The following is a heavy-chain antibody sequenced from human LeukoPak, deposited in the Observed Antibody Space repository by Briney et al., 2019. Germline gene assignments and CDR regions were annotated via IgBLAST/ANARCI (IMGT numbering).Heavy chain of an antibody. CDR2: ISYDGSNK. Sequence: PGRSLRLSCAASGFTFSSYAMHWVRQAPGKGLEWVAVISYDGSNKYYADSAKGRFTISRDNSKNTLYLQMNSLRAEDTAVYYCARDPRQLERLGFDYWGQGTLVTVSS. CDR3: ARDPRQLERLGFDY. D-gene: IGHD1-1*01. V-gene: IGHV3-30*04. CDR1: GFTFSSYA. J-gene: IGHJ4*02.